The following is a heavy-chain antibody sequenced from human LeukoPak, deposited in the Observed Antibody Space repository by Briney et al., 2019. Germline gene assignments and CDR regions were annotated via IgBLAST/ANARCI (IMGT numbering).Heavy chain of an antibody. CDR2: IYYSGST. V-gene: IGHV4-61*08. CDR1: GGSISSSDYY. CDR3: ARDRGDSSSAAPYNWFDP. D-gene: IGHD6-6*01. J-gene: IGHJ5*02. Sequence: SETLSLTCTVSGGSISSSDYYWSWIRQPPGKGLEWIGYIYYSGSTSYNPSLKSRVTISVDTSKNQFSLNLNSVTAADTAVYYCARDRGDSSSAAPYNWFDPWGQGTLVTVPS.